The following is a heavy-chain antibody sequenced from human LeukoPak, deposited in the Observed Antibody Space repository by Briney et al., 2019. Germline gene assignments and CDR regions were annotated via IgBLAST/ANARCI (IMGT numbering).Heavy chain of an antibody. CDR2: INSNGRSA. CDR1: GFTFSISI. V-gene: IGHV3-64*01. Sequence: GGSLRLSCEASGFTFSISIMHWVRQAPGKGLEYVSTINSNGRSANYANSVKDRFTVSRDNSKNTLYLQMNSLRGEDTAVYYCARDHSALASYPNPWGQGTLVTVSS. CDR3: ARDHSALASYPNP. J-gene: IGHJ5*02. D-gene: IGHD3-10*01.